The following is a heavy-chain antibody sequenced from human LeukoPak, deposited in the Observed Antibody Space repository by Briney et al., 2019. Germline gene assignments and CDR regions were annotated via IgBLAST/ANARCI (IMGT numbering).Heavy chain of an antibody. CDR1: GFTVSSNY. J-gene: IGHJ4*02. D-gene: IGHD3-10*01. V-gene: IGHV3-21*01. Sequence: GGSLRLSCAASGFTVSSNYMSWVRQAPGKGLEWVSSISSGTSYIYYADSVKGRFTISRDNAKNSLYLQMNSLRAEDTAVYYCARDQAYYGSGSSLDYWGQGTLVTVSS. CDR2: ISSGTSYI. CDR3: ARDQAYYGSGSSLDY.